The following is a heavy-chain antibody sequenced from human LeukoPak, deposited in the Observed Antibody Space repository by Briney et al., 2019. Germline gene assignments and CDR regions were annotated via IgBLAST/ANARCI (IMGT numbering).Heavy chain of an antibody. CDR1: GFTFSNYG. CDR3: ARVGGYYDSSGYWGTDAFDI. CDR2: ISSSSSYI. V-gene: IGHV3-21*01. J-gene: IGHJ3*02. D-gene: IGHD3-22*01. Sequence: GGSLRLSCAASGFTFSNYGMSWVRQAPGKGLEWVSSISSSSSYIYYADSVKGRFTISRDNAKNSLYLQMNSLRAEDTAVYYCARVGGYYDSSGYWGTDAFDIWGQGTMVTVSS.